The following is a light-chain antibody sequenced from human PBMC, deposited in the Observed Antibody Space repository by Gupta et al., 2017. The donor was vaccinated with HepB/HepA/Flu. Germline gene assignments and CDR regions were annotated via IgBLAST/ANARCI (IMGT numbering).Light chain of an antibody. Sequence: QTVVPQEPSFSVSPGGTVTLTCGLSSGSVSTSSYPSWYQQTPGQPPRTLIYNTNIRSSGVPDRFSGSILGNKAALTITGAQADDESNYYCVLYLGSGISLFGGGTKLTVL. CDR3: VLYLGSGISL. CDR1: SGSVSTSSY. V-gene: IGLV8-61*01. CDR2: NTN. J-gene: IGLJ2*01.